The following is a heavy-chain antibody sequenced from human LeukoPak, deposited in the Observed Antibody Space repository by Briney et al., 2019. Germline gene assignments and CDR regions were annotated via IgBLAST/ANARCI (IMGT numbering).Heavy chain of an antibody. Sequence: GGSLRLSCAVSGFTFSSYGMHWVRQAPGKGLEWVAFISYDGSNENIADSVKGRFIISRDNSKNTLYLQMNSLRAEDTAVYYCAKGPAPRLGEFSYHALVDYWGQGTLVTVSS. CDR1: GFTFSSYG. CDR3: AKGPAPRLGEFSYHALVDY. D-gene: IGHD3-16*02. CDR2: ISYDGSNE. J-gene: IGHJ4*02. V-gene: IGHV3-30*02.